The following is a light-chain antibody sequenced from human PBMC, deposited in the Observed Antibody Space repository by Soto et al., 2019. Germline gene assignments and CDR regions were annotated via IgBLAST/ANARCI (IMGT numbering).Light chain of an antibody. Sequence: QSVLSQPPSVSAAPGQRVTISCSGSTSNIGKYYVSWYQQVPGTAPRLLIYDNNQRPSGIPDRFSGSKSDTSATLAITGLQTGDEADYYCATWDGGLTPQGVFGTGTKLTVL. CDR3: ATWDGGLTPQGV. CDR2: DNN. J-gene: IGLJ1*01. V-gene: IGLV1-51*01. CDR1: TSNIGKYY.